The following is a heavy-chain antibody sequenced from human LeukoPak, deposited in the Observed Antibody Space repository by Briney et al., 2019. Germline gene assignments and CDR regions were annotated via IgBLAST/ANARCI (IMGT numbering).Heavy chain of an antibody. J-gene: IGHJ6*04. CDR1: GFTFSSYE. CDR3: AVLGITMIGGV. Sequence: GGSLRLSCAASGFTFSSYEMNWVCQAPGKGPEWVSYISSSGSTIYYADSVKGRFTISRDNAKNSLYLQMNSLRAEDTAVYYCAVLGITMIGGVWGKGTTVTVSS. V-gene: IGHV3-48*03. D-gene: IGHD3-10*02. CDR2: ISSSGSTI.